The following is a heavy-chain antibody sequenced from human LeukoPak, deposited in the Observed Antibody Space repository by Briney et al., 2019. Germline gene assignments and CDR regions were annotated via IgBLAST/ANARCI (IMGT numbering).Heavy chain of an antibody. Sequence: SETLSLTCAVSGGSISSGGYSWSWIRQPPGKGLEWIGYIYYSGSTYYNPSLKSRVTISVDTSKNQFSLKLSSVTAADTAVYYCARADFCGDYAIWYFDLWGRGTLVTVSS. D-gene: IGHD4-17*01. CDR2: IYYSGST. CDR1: GGSISSGGYS. V-gene: IGHV4-30-4*07. CDR3: ARADFCGDYAIWYFDL. J-gene: IGHJ2*01.